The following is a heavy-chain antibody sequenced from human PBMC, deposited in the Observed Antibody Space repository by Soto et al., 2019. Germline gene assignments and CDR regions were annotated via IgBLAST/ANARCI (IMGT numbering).Heavy chain of an antibody. Sequence: PSETLSLTCTVSGGSISSGGYYWSWIRQHPGKGLEWIGYIYHSGSTYYNPSLKSRVTISVDTSKNQFSLKLSSVTAADTAVYYCARVGPDCSSTSCYKGGFTWFDPWGQGTLVTVSS. CDR1: GGSISSGGYY. V-gene: IGHV4-31*03. CDR3: ARVGPDCSSTSCYKGGFTWFDP. D-gene: IGHD2-2*02. J-gene: IGHJ5*02. CDR2: IYHSGST.